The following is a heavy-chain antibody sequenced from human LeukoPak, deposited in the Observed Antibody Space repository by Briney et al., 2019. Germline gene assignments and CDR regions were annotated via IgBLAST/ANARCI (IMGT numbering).Heavy chain of an antibody. CDR3: ARDLLQFAY. CDR2: IWYEGSNK. CDR1: GFTLSSYG. J-gene: IGHJ4*02. V-gene: IGHV3-33*01. Sequence: GGSLRLSCAACGFTLSSYGMQWVRQAPGKGVEWVAVIWYEGSNKYCADSVKGRFTISRANSKNTLYLQMNSLRAEDTAVYYCARDLLQFAYWGQGTLVTVSS. D-gene: IGHD1-26*01.